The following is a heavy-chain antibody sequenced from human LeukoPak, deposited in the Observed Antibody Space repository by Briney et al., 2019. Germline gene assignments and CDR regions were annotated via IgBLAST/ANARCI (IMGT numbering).Heavy chain of an antibody. CDR3: AKDNYYGDYEVTSIFGVD. Sequence: GGSLRLSCAACGFLLSSHGMHWVRQAPGKGLEWVAFIRYDGRNKYYADSMKVRFTISRDNSKNTLYLQMNSLRAEDTAVYYCAKDNYYGDYEVTSIFGVDWGQGTLVTVSS. V-gene: IGHV3-30*02. CDR2: IRYDGRNK. J-gene: IGHJ4*02. D-gene: IGHD3-10*01. CDR1: GFLLSSHG.